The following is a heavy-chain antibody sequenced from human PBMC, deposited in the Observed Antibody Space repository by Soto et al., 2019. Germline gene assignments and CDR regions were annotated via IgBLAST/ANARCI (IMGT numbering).Heavy chain of an antibody. CDR3: ARPIIDGYSGYDSGLDS. CDR1: GFIFSDYY. CDR2: ISGSSSAI. D-gene: IGHD5-12*01. J-gene: IGHJ4*02. Sequence: PGGSLRLSCEASGFIFSDYYVTWIRQAPGKGLEWVSYISGSSSAIYYADSVKGRFTISRDNAKNLVYLDMNSLRVEDTAVYYCARPIIDGYSGYDSGLDSWGQGTVVTVSS. V-gene: IGHV3-11*01.